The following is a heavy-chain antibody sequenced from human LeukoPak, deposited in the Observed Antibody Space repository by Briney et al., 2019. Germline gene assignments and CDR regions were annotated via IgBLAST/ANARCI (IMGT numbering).Heavy chain of an antibody. CDR1: GFTFSSYW. D-gene: IGHD3-22*01. CDR3: ARVYAGSGYYYGNY. Sequence: GGSLRLSCAASGFTFSSYWMHWVRQAPGKGPVWVSRINSDGSSTTYADSVKGRFTISRDNARNTLYLQMNSLTADDTAVYYCARVYAGSGYYYGNYWGQGTLVTVSS. CDR2: INSDGSST. V-gene: IGHV3-74*01. J-gene: IGHJ4*02.